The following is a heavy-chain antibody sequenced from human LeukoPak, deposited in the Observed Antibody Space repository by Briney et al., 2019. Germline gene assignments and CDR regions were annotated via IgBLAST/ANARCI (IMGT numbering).Heavy chain of an antibody. CDR1: GFTFSSYA. V-gene: IGHV3-13*05. J-gene: IGHJ3*02. D-gene: IGHD3-22*01. Sequence: GGSLRLSCAASGFTFSSYAIHWVRQATRKGLEWISAIGTAGDPYYPGSVKGRFTISRENAKNSLYLQMNSLRAGDTAVYYCARGRDPLDCYDSSGYWSFDIWGQGTMVTVSP. CDR3: ARGRDPLDCYDSSGYWSFDI. CDR2: IGTAGDP.